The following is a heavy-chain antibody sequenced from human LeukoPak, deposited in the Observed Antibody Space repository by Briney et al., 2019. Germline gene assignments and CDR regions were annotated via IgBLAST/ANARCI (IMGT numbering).Heavy chain of an antibody. CDR1: GFIFKSYW. J-gene: IGHJ6*03. CDR2: IKQDGSEE. CDR3: ARAPGVRYYYYMDV. D-gene: IGHD2-8*01. Sequence: GGSLRLSCAASGFIFKSYWMSWVRQAPGKGLEWVANIKQDGSEENYVDSVRGRFTISRDNAKKSLYLQMNSLRAEDTALYYCARAPGVRYYYYMDVWGKGTTVTVSS. V-gene: IGHV3-7*03.